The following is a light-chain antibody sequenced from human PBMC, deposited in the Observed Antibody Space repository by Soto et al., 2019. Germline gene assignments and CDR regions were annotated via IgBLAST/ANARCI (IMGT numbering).Light chain of an antibody. J-gene: IGLJ2*01. V-gene: IGLV1-44*01. CDR3: AAWDDSLNGAV. CDR1: SSNIGSNT. CDR2: RDN. Sequence: QSVLTQPPSASATPGQRVTISCSGSSSNIGSNTVNWYQQLPGTAPKLLIYRDNQRPSGVPDRFSGSKSGTSVSLAISGLQSEDEADYYCAAWDDSLNGAVFGGGTKLTVL.